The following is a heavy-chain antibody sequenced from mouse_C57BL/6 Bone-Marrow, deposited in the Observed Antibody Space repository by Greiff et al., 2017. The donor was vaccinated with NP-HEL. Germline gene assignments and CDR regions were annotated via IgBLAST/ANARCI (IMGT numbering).Heavy chain of an antibody. J-gene: IGHJ3*01. CDR2: ISNGGGST. CDR3: ARQLAY. CDR1: GFTFSDYY. V-gene: IGHV5-12*01. Sequence: DVKLVESGGGLVQPGGSLKLSCAASGFTFSDYYMYWVRQTPEKRLEWVAYISNGGGSTYYPDTVKGRFTISRDNAKNTLYLQMSRLKSEDTAMYYCARQLAYWGQGTLVTVSA.